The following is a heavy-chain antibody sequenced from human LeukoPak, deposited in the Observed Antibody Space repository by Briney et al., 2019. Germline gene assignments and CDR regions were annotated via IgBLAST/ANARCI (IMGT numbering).Heavy chain of an antibody. CDR3: AKNGDRGAYCSGGSCYPYYYYYMDV. CDR2: ISGSSSPI. Sequence: GGSLRLSCAASGFTFSSYSMNWVRQAPGKGLEWVSYISGSSSPIYYADSVKGRFTISRDNAKNSLYLQMNSLRAEDTAIYYCAKNGDRGAYCSGGSCYPYYYYYMDVWGKGTTVTISS. D-gene: IGHD2-15*01. V-gene: IGHV3-48*01. J-gene: IGHJ6*03. CDR1: GFTFSSYS.